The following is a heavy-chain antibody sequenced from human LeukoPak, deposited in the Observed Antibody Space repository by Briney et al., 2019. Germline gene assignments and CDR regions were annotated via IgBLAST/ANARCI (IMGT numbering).Heavy chain of an antibody. Sequence: ASVKVSRKASGYTFTGYYMHWMRQAPGQGLEGMGWINPNSGGTNYAQKFQGRVTMTRDTSISTAYMELSRLRSDDTAVYYCARHRHNYYDSSGYLPYWGQGTLVTVSS. V-gene: IGHV1-2*02. CDR1: GYTFTGYY. D-gene: IGHD3-22*01. CDR2: INPNSGGT. CDR3: ARHRHNYYDSSGYLPY. J-gene: IGHJ4*02.